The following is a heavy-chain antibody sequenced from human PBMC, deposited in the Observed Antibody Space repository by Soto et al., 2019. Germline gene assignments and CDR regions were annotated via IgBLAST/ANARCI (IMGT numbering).Heavy chain of an antibody. J-gene: IGHJ4*02. CDR2: IIPILGIA. V-gene: IGHV1-69*08. CDR1: GGTFSSYT. Sequence: QVQLVQSGAEVKKPGSSVKVSCKASGGTFSSYTISWVRQAPGQGLEWMGRIIPILGIANYAQKFQGRVTITADKSTSTGFMELSSLRSGDTAVYYCARDPLPFYRGNPDYYFDYWGQGTMVTVSS. D-gene: IGHD2-15*01. CDR3: ARDPLPFYRGNPDYYFDY.